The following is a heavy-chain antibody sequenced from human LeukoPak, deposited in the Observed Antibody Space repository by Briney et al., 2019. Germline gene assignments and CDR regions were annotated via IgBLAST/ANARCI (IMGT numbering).Heavy chain of an antibody. CDR1: GYRFSGYW. D-gene: IGHD5-18*01. V-gene: IGHV5-51*01. Sequence: GEPLKISCKGSGYRFSGYWIAWVRQVPGKGLEWMGIIYPGDSDTRYSPSFEGQVTISADTSISTAYLQWNSLQASDTAMFYCARLDTAMILGMDVWGQGTTVTVSS. CDR3: ARLDTAMILGMDV. J-gene: IGHJ6*02. CDR2: IYPGDSDT.